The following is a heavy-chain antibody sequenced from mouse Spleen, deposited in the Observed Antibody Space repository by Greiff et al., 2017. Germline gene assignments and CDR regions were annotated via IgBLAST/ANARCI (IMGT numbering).Heavy chain of an antibody. V-gene: IGHV1-53*01. CDR2: INPSNGGT. D-gene: IGHD1-1*01. CDR3: ARYGGHYGYAMDY. Sequence: QVQLQQPGTELVKPGASVKLSCKPSGYTFTSYWMHWVKQRPGQGLEWIGNINPSNGGTNYNEKFKSKATLTVDKSSSTAYMQLSSLTSEDSAVYYCARYGGHYGYAMDYWGQGTSVTVST. CDR1: GYTFTSYW. J-gene: IGHJ4*01.